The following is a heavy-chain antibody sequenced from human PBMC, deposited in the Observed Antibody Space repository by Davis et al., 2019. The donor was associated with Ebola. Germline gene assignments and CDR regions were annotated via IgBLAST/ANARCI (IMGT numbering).Heavy chain of an antibody. CDR1: GFTFNTYW. CDR2: IKQDGSEK. V-gene: IGHV3-7*01. Sequence: GGSLRLSCAASGFTFNTYWMNWVRQGPGKGLEWVANIKQDGSEKYYVDSVKGRFTISRDNAKNSLYLQMNSLRAEDTAVYYCARDKAGSNYWGQGTLVTVSS. CDR3: ARDKAGSNY. J-gene: IGHJ4*02.